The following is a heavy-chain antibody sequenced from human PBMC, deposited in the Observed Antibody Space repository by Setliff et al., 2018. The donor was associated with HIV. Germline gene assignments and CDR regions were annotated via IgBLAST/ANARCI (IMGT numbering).Heavy chain of an antibody. Sequence: ASVKVSCKASGGTFTSYGFSWVRQAPGQGLEWMGGIIPIFHTAYYAQKFQGRVTITADESTTTFYMEMSSLTSEDTAVYYWAREGVGGNWFDPWGQGTLVTVSS. CDR3: AREGVGGNWFDP. D-gene: IGHD1-26*01. V-gene: IGHV1-69*13. CDR1: GGTFTSYG. J-gene: IGHJ5*02. CDR2: IIPIFHTA.